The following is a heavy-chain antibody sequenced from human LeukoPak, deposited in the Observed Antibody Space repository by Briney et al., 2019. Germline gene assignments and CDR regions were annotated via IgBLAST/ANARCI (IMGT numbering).Heavy chain of an antibody. CDR3: STSNPSGVNWKVYGMAV. D-gene: IGHD1-20*01. V-gene: IGHV3-48*02. Sequence: QPGRSLRLSCAASGFTLSRYGMHWVRQAPGKGLEWVSYISDSSTLTDYADSVKGRFTVSRDNAENSLFLQMNSLRDEDTAVYYCSTSNPSGVNWKVYGMAVWGQGTTVTVSS. J-gene: IGHJ6*02. CDR1: GFTLSRYG. CDR2: ISDSSTLT.